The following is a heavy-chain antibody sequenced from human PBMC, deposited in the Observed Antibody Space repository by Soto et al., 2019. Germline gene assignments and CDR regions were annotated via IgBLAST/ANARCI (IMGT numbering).Heavy chain of an antibody. V-gene: IGHV4-34*01. Sequence: SETLSLTCAVYGGSFSGYYWSWIRQPPGKGLEWIGEINHSGSTNYNPSLKSRVTISVDTSKNQFSLKLSSVTAADTAVYYCARDGGYYYYYYMDVWGKGTTVTAP. J-gene: IGHJ6*03. CDR2: INHSGST. CDR1: GGSFSGYY. CDR3: ARDGGYYYYYYMDV. D-gene: IGHD2-15*01.